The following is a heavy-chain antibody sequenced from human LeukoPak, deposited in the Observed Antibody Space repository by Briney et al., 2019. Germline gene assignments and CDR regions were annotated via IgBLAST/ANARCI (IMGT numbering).Heavy chain of an antibody. J-gene: IGHJ4*02. Sequence: GESLRLSCAASGFTFTTYWMSWVRQAPGKGLEWVANIQQDGRETYYVDSVKGRFTISGDNAKNSLFLQMNSLRAEDTAVYYCARERTYSSAWSPLDYFDYWGQGTLVTVSS. CDR2: IQQDGRET. CDR1: GFTFTTYW. CDR3: ARERTYSSAWSPLDYFDY. V-gene: IGHV3-7*01. D-gene: IGHD6-19*01.